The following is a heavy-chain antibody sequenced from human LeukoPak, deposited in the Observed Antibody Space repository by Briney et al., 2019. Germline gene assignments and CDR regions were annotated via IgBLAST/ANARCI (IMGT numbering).Heavy chain of an antibody. CDR1: GYSFTDYY. Sequence: GASVKVSCKASGYSFTDYYMHWVRQAPGQGLEWMGWISPRSGDTSYAQKFQGRVTMTRDTSINTVDMDLSGLTSDDTAVIYCARGREIHGGSDTKLDDYWGQGTLVTVSS. CDR3: ARGREIHGGSDTKLDDY. CDR2: ISPRSGDT. J-gene: IGHJ4*02. D-gene: IGHD3-10*01. V-gene: IGHV1-2*02.